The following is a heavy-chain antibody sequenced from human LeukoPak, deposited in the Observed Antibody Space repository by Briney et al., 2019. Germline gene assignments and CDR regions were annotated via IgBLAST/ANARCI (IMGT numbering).Heavy chain of an antibody. V-gene: IGHV4-59*01. CDR1: GGSISTYY. Sequence: SETLSLTCTVSGGSISTYYWSWIRQPPGTGLEYIGYIYYSGSTNYNPSLKSRVTMSLDTSKNQFSLKLSSVTAADTAVYYCAREEVPHGFDIWGQGTMVTVSS. CDR2: IYYSGST. CDR3: AREEVPHGFDI. J-gene: IGHJ3*02.